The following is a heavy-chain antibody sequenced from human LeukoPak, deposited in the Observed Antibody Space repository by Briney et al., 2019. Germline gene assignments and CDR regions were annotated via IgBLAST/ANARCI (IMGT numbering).Heavy chain of an antibody. CDR2: INPNSGGT. V-gene: IGHV1-2*02. Sequence: GASVKVSCKASGYTFTGYYMHWVRQAPGQGLEWMGWINPNSGGTNYAQKFQGRVTMTRDTSISTAYMELSRLGSDETAVYYCAKLHYDFWSGYYRMGYFDYWGQGTLVTVSS. D-gene: IGHD3-3*01. J-gene: IGHJ4*02. CDR3: AKLHYDFWSGYYRMGYFDY. CDR1: GYTFTGYY.